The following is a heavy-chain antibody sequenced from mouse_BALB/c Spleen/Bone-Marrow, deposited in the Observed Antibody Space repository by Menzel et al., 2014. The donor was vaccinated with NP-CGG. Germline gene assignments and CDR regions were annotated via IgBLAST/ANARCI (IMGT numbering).Heavy chain of an antibody. V-gene: IGHV1S81*02. J-gene: IGHJ4*01. D-gene: IGHD1-1*02. CDR3: ARGGGSYYAMDY. CDR2: INPSNGRT. CDR1: GYTFTSYW. Sequence: QVQLQQSGAELVKPGASVKLSCKASGYTFTSYWMHWVKQRPGQGLEWIGEINPSNGRTNYNEEFKSKATLTVDKSSSTAYMQLSSLTSEDSAVYYCARGGGSYYAMDYWGQGTSVTVSS.